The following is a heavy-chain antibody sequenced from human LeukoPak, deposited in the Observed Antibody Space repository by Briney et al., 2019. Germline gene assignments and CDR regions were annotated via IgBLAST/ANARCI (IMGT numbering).Heavy chain of an antibody. CDR3: ARDRVVVPAATGQGIFDY. CDR2: IIPIFGTA. D-gene: IGHD2-2*01. CDR1: GGTFSSYA. J-gene: IGHJ4*02. Sequence: GASVKVSCKASGGTFSSYAVSWVRQAPGQGLEWMGGIIPIFGTANYAQKFQGRATITADESTSTAYMELSSLRSEDTAVYYCARDRVVVPAATGQGIFDYWGQGTLVTVSS. V-gene: IGHV1-69*13.